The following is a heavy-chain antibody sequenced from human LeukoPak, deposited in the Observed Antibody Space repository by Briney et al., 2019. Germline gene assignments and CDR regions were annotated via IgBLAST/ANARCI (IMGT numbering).Heavy chain of an antibody. D-gene: IGHD3-3*01. CDR2: IYYSGST. CDR1: GGSISSSSYY. V-gene: IGHV4-39*07. Sequence: PSETLSLTCTVSGGSISSSSYYWGWIRQPPGKGLEWIGSIYYSGSTYYNPSLKSRVTISVDTSKNQFSLKLSSVTAADTAVYYCARHSRITIFGVAINDAFDIWGQGTMVTVSS. CDR3: ARHSRITIFGVAINDAFDI. J-gene: IGHJ3*02.